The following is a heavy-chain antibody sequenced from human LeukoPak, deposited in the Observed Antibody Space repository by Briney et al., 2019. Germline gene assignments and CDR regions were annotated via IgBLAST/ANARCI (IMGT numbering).Heavy chain of an antibody. J-gene: IGHJ4*02. CDR1: GYTFTSYY. CDR2: INPSGGST. Sequence: GASVKVSCKASGYTFTSYYMHWVRQAPGQGLEWMGIINPSGGSTSYAQKFQGRVTMTRDTSTSTVYMELSRLRSDDTAVYYCAREYQPLSFDYWGQGTLVTVSS. V-gene: IGHV1-46*01. D-gene: IGHD2-2*01. CDR3: AREYQPLSFDY.